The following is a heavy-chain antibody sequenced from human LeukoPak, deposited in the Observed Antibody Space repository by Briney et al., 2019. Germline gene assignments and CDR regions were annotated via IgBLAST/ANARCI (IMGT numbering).Heavy chain of an antibody. J-gene: IGHJ4*02. CDR2: ISSSSTYI. Sequence: GGSLRLSCAASGFTFSSYGMNWVREAPGTGLEWVSSISSSSTYIYYSDSVKGRFTISRDNAKNPLYLQMNSLRVEDTAVYYCMRNSSSFGFDYWGQGTLLTVSS. CDR3: MRNSSSFGFDY. V-gene: IGHV3-21*01. D-gene: IGHD6-6*01. CDR1: GFTFSSYG.